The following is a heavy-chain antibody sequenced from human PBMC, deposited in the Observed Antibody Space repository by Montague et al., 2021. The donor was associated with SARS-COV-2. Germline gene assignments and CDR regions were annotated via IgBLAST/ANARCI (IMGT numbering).Heavy chain of an antibody. CDR2: INYSGDT. D-gene: IGHD5-18*01. J-gene: IGHJ5*02. Sequence: SETLSLTCAVYSGSLSGYYWSWIRQAPGKGLEWIGEINYSGDTYYNPSLTSRVTISMDTSESQFSLKLSSVTAADTAVYYCARDLGHRYVAGWFDPWGQGTLVTVSS. CDR1: SGSLSGYY. CDR3: ARDLGHRYVAGWFDP. V-gene: IGHV4-34*01.